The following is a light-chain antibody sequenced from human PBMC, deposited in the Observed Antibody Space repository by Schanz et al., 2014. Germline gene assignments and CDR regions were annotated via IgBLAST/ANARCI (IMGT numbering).Light chain of an antibody. CDR2: DAS. V-gene: IGKV3-11*01. J-gene: IGKJ4*01. CDR1: QSVSSSF. CDR3: QQRDSWPSRRVT. Sequence: EIVLTQSPATLSLSPGERATLSCRASQSVSSSFLAWYQQKPGQAPRLLIYDASNRATGIPARFSGSGSGTDFTLTISSLEPEDFAVYYCQQRDSWPSRRVTFGGGTKVEIK.